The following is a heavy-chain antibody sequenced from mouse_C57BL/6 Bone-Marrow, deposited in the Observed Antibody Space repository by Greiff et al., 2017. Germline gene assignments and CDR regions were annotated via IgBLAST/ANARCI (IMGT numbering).Heavy chain of an antibody. CDR3: ARESNYAMDY. CDR1: GYTFTSYW. J-gene: IGHJ4*01. V-gene: IGHV1-69*01. Sequence: QVQLQQPGAELVMPGASVKLSCKASGYTFTSYWMHWVKQRPGQGLEWIGEIDPTDSYTNYNQKFKGKATLTVDKSSRTAYMQLSGLTSEGSAIYYCARESNYAMDYWGQGTSVTVSS. CDR2: IDPTDSYT. D-gene: IGHD5-1*01.